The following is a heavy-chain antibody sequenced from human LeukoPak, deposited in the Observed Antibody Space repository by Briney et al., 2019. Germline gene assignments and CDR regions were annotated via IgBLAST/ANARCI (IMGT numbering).Heavy chain of an antibody. V-gene: IGHV1-18*01. D-gene: IGHD3-22*01. CDR2: ISAYNGNT. J-gene: IGHJ4*02. Sequence: ASVKVSCKASGYTFTRYGISWVRQAPGQGLEWMGWISAYNGNTNYEQKLQGRVTMTKDTSPSTAYMELRSLRADDPAVYYCARDPYDSSGYYPNWGQGTLVTVSS. CDR3: ARDPYDSSGYYPN. CDR1: GYTFTRYG.